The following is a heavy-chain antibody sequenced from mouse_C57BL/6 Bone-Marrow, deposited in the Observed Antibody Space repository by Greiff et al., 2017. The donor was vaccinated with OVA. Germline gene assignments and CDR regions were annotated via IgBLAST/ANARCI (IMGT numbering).Heavy chain of an antibody. Sequence: EVMLVESGGGLVQPGESLKLSCESNEYEFPSHDMSWVRKTPEKRLELVAAITSDGGSTYYPDTMERRFIISRDNTKKTLYLQMSSLRAEDTALYYCARHYDDDVRTYAMDYWGQGTSVTVSS. D-gene: IGHD2-4*01. V-gene: IGHV5-2*03. CDR1: EYEFPSHD. CDR2: ITSDGGST. CDR3: ARHYDDDVRTYAMDY. J-gene: IGHJ4*01.